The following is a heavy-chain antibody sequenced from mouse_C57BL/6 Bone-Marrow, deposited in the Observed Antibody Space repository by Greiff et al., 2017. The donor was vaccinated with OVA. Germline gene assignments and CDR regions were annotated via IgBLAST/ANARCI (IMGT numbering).Heavy chain of an antibody. CDR1: GFTFSDFY. CDR2: SSNKANDYTT. V-gene: IGHV7-1*01. CDR3: ARDDYYWYFDV. J-gene: IGHJ1*03. Sequence: EVKLVESGGGLVQSGRSLRLSCATSGFTFSDFYMEWVRQAPGKGLEWIAASSNKANDYTTEYSASVKGRFIVSRDTSQSILYLQMNALRAEDTAIYYCARDDYYWYFDVWGTGTTVTVSS.